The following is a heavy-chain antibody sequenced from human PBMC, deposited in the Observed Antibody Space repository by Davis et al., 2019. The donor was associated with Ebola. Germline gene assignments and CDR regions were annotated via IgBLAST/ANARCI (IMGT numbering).Heavy chain of an antibody. CDR2: ISGSGGST. J-gene: IGHJ3*02. Sequence: GESLKISCAASGFTFSSYAMSWVRQAPGKGLEWVSAISGSGGSTDYADSVKGRFTISRDNSKNTLYLQMNSLRAEDTAVYYCAKDLRAVAGTGGDAFDIWGQGTMVTVSS. CDR3: AKDLRAVAGTGGDAFDI. V-gene: IGHV3-23*01. CDR1: GFTFSSYA. D-gene: IGHD6-19*01.